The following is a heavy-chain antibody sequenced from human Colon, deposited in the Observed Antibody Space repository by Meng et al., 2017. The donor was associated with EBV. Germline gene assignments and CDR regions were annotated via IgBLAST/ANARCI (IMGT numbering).Heavy chain of an antibody. Sequence: QLQDAGPGLAKPSSTLSRTCTVSGGSISGSHYYWGWVRQPPGKGLQWIGTIYHSGSTSYNPSLQSRVTMFVDTSKNQFSLMLTSVTATDTAVYYCARRRGGSGRDCWGQGTLVTVSS. J-gene: IGHJ4*02. CDR2: IYHSGST. CDR3: ARRRGGSGRDC. CDR1: GGSISGSHYY. D-gene: IGHD3-10*01. V-gene: IGHV4-39*01.